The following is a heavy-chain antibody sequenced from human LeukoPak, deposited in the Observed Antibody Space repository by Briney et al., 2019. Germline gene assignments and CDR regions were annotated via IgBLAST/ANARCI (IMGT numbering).Heavy chain of an antibody. D-gene: IGHD3-22*01. CDR3: ARDRIRGYYHSSGYYGLDY. J-gene: IGHJ4*02. CDR1: GFTFSSYW. V-gene: IGHV3-7*01. Sequence: PGGSLRLSCAASGFTFSSYWMSWVRQAPGKGLEWVANIKQDGSEINYVDSVKGRFTISRDNAKNSLYLQMNSLRAEDTAVYYCARDRIRGYYHSSGYYGLDYWGQGTLVTVSS. CDR2: IKQDGSEI.